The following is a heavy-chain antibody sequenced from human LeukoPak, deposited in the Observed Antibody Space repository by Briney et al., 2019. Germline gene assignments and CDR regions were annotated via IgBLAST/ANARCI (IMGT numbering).Heavy chain of an antibody. D-gene: IGHD7-27*01. CDR1: GFTFSSYE. CDR2: ITSTSFTI. V-gene: IGHV3-48*03. J-gene: IGHJ4*02. CDR3: AASLGPRDY. Sequence: GGSLRLSCAASGFTFSSYEANWVRQAPGKGLEWISYITSTSFTIYYADSVQGRFTISRDNAKNALYLQMDSLTVEDTALYYCAASLGPRDYWGQGIPVTVSS.